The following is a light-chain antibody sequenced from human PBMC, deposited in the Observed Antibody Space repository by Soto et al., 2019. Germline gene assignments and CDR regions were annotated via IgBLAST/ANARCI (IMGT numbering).Light chain of an antibody. J-gene: IGLJ2*01. CDR1: SSDVGGYNY. CDR3: SSYTSISTLVV. V-gene: IGLV2-14*01. CDR2: DVN. Sequence: QSALTQPASVSGSPGQSITISCTGTSSDVGGYNYVSWYQQHPGKAPKLMIYDVNNRPSGVSNRFSGSKSGNTASLTISGLQAEDEGDYYCSSYTSISTLVVFGGGTKLTVL.